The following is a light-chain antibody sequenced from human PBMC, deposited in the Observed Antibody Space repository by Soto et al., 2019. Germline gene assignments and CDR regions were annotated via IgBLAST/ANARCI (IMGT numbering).Light chain of an antibody. CDR1: SSDVGGCNY. Sequence: QSALTQPASVSGAPGQSITISCTGTSSDVGGCNYVSWYQQHPVKAPKLMIYDVSNRPSGVSNRVSGSKSGNTASLTISGLQAEYEDYYYCSSYTSSSTWVFGGGTKLTVL. J-gene: IGLJ3*02. V-gene: IGLV2-14*01. CDR2: DVS. CDR3: SSYTSSSTWV.